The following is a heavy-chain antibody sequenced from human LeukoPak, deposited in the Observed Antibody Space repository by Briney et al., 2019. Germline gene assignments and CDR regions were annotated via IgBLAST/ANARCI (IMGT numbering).Heavy chain of an antibody. CDR1: GGSISSSSYY. CDR3: ARQLGNYDFWSGYYTGSHMDV. CDR2: IYYSGST. D-gene: IGHD3-3*01. J-gene: IGHJ6*03. V-gene: IGHV4-39*01. Sequence: SETLSLTCTVSGGSISSSSYYWGWIRQPPGKGLEWIGRIYYSGSTYYNPSLKSRGTISVDTSKNQFSLKLSSVTAADTAVYYCARQLGNYDFWSGYYTGSHMDVWGKGTTVTVSS.